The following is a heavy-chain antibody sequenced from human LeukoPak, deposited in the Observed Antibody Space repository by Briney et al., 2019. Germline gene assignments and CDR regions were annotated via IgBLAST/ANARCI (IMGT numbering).Heavy chain of an antibody. D-gene: IGHD2-2*01. V-gene: IGHV4-34*01. Sequence: PSETLSLTCAVYGGSFSGYYWSWIRQPPGKGLEWIGEVNHSGSTNYNPSLKSRVTMSLDTSKNQFSLKLSSVTVADTAVYYCARGGFGCSSSSCSNWFDPWGQGTLVTVSS. CDR1: GGSFSGYY. CDR2: VNHSGST. CDR3: ARGGFGCSSSSCSNWFDP. J-gene: IGHJ5*02.